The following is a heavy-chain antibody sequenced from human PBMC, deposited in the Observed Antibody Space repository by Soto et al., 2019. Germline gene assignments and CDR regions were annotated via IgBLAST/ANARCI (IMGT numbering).Heavy chain of an antibody. J-gene: IGHJ6*02. CDR1: RGYVNTFH. D-gene: IGHD3-10*01. Sequence: ETLSLTCTVSRGYVNTFHWSWVRQAPGKGLEWVSVISDSRGGGRTYYADSVTGRFTIARDNSKNTLYLQMSSLRAEDTAVYYCASRGRYYGLDVWGQGTTVTVSS. V-gene: IGHV3-23*01. CDR3: ASRGRYYGLDV. CDR2: ISDSRGGGRT.